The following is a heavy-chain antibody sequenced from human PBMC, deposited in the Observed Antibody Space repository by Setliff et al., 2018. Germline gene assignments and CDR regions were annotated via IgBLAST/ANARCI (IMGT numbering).Heavy chain of an antibody. CDR2: VYYSGTA. Sequence: SETLSLTCTVSGGSFTPYYWSWIRQPPGKGLEWIGYVYYSGTAYYNPSLKSRVTMSVDKSRNQFSLRLTSVTAADTAIYYCTRAYSGSHDYWGQGTLVTVSS. J-gene: IGHJ4*02. CDR3: TRAYSGSHDY. V-gene: IGHV4-59*12. CDR1: GGSFTPYY. D-gene: IGHD1-26*01.